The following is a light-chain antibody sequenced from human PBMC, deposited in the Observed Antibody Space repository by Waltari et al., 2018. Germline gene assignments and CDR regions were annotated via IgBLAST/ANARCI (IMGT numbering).Light chain of an antibody. CDR3: QHYVRLPVT. V-gene: IGKV3-20*01. CDR1: QSVSRV. J-gene: IGKJ1*01. CDR2: GAS. Sequence: EIVLTQSPGTLSLSPGERATLSCRASQSVSRVLAWYQQKPGQAPRLLIYGASNRATGIPDRFSGSGSGTDFSLTISRLDPEDFAVYYCQHYVRLPVTFGQGTKVEIK.